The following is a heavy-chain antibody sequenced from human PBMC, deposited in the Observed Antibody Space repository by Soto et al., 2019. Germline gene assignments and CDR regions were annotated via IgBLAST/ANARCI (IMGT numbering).Heavy chain of an antibody. CDR2: IWYDGSNK. V-gene: IGHV3-33*01. CDR1: GVTFSSYG. CDR3: ARDPHDIVVVPAAPNEADWFDP. Sequence: GGSLRLSCAASGVTFSSYGMHWVRQAPGKGLEWVAVIWYDGSNKYYADSVKGRFTISRDNSKNTLYLQMNSLRAEDTAVYYCARDPHDIVVVPAAPNEADWFDPWGQGTLVTVSS. D-gene: IGHD2-2*01. J-gene: IGHJ5*02.